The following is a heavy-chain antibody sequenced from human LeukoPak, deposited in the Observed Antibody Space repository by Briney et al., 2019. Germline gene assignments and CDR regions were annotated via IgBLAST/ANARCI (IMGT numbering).Heavy chain of an antibody. J-gene: IGHJ4*02. V-gene: IGHV3-74*01. CDR1: GNYW. CDR2: INGDGGWT. Sequence: GGSLRLSCAASGNYWMHWVRQAPGKGLVWVSHINGDGGWTTYADSVKGRFTISKDNAKNTVYLQMNNLRAEDTAVYYCVSFYETYWGRGTLVTVSS. CDR3: VSFYETY. D-gene: IGHD2-2*01.